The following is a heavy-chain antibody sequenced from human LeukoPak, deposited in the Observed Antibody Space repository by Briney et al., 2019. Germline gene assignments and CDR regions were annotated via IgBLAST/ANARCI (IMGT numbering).Heavy chain of an antibody. Sequence: GGSLRLSCAASGFTFSDHYMSWIRQSPGKGLEYISYISSTGKTIYYADSVKGRFTISRDNAKNSLYLQMNSLRAEDTAVYYCARTAMVGSYYFDYWGQGTLVTVSS. D-gene: IGHD5-18*01. CDR1: GFTFSDHY. J-gene: IGHJ4*02. CDR3: ARTAMVGSYYFDY. V-gene: IGHV3-11*01. CDR2: ISSTGKTI.